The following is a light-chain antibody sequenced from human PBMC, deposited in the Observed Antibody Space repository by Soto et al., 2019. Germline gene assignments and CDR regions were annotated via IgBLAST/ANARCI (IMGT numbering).Light chain of an antibody. J-gene: IGKJ2*01. V-gene: IGKV1-39*01. CDR2: TAS. Sequence: DIHMTQSPSSLSASVGDRVTITCRASQSVGNYLNWYQHKSGKAPKLLIYTASSLQSGVPSRFSGSGAGTDFTLTISSLQPDDSATYYCLQSLRNPTFRQGTDLE. CDR3: LQSLRNPT. CDR1: QSVGNY.